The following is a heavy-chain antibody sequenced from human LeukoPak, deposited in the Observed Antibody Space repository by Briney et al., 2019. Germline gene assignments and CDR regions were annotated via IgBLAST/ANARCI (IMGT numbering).Heavy chain of an antibody. CDR2: INPSGGST. CDR1: GYTFTSYY. D-gene: IGHD2-2*01. CDR3: ARDRRTIVVVPAAIASKLNWFDP. J-gene: IGHJ5*02. V-gene: IGHV1-46*01. Sequence: ASVKVSCKASGYTFTSYYMHWVRQAPGQGLEWMGIINPSGGSTSYAQKLQGRVTMTRDMSKSTVYMELSSLRSEDTAVYYCARDRRTIVVVPAAIASKLNWFDPWGQGTLVTVSS.